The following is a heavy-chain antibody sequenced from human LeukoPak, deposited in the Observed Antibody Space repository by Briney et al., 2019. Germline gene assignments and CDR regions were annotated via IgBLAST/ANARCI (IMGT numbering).Heavy chain of an antibody. D-gene: IGHD3-3*01. CDR1: GGSISSSSYY. Sequence: KPSETLSLTCTVSGGSISSSSYYWGWIRQPPGKGLGWVGGIYYSGSTYYNPSLKSRVTISVDTSKNQFSLKLSSVTAADTAVYYCARLSDFWSGYSYAPDYWGQGTLVTVSS. CDR2: IYYSGST. CDR3: ARLSDFWSGYSYAPDY. J-gene: IGHJ4*02. V-gene: IGHV4-39*01.